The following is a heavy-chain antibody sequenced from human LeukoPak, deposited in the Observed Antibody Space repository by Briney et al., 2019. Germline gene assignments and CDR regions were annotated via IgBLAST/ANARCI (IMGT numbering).Heavy chain of an antibody. CDR1: GYTFTSYY. V-gene: IGHV1-46*01. J-gene: IGHJ3*01. Sequence: ASVKVSCKASGYTFTSYYMHWVRQAPGQGLEWMGIINPSGGSTSYAQKFQGRVTMTRDMSTSTVYMELSSLRSEDTAVYYCARVSSSLALAFWGQGTMVTVSS. CDR2: INPSGGST. D-gene: IGHD6-13*01. CDR3: ARVSSSLALAF.